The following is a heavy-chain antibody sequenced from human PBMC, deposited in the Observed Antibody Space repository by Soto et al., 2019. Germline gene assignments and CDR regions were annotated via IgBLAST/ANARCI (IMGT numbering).Heavy chain of an antibody. D-gene: IGHD1-26*01. Sequence: GGSLGLACAASGVIVSSYAMSWVRQALGMGLQWDSSISGVDDSTYYADSVKGRLSITRDNSKITLYLQMSSLRGEDTDVYYCAKVRETPGWRSYYYATDAWGQGTTVTV. CDR1: GVIVSSYA. J-gene: IGHJ6*02. CDR3: AKVRETPGWRSYYYATDA. V-gene: IGHV3-23*01. CDR2: ISGVDDST.